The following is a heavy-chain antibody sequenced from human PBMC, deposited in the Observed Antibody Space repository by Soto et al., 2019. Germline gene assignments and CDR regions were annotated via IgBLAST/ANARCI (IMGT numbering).Heavy chain of an antibody. V-gene: IGHV3-23*01. CDR1: GFILSNYA. CDR3: AKDGPEDTAMGY. Sequence: EVPLLESGGGLVQPGGSLRLSCPASGFILSNYAMNWVRQAPGKGLEWVSTMSESGDSTYYADSVKGRFTISRDNSKNTLYLRMNGLRAEDTAIYYCAKDGPEDTAMGYWGRGTLVIVSS. D-gene: IGHD5-18*01. CDR2: MSESGDST. J-gene: IGHJ4*02.